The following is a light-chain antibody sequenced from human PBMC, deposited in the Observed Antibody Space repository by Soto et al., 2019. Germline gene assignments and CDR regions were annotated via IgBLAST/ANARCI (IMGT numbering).Light chain of an antibody. CDR3: QQYYNWPRT. J-gene: IGKJ1*01. CDR2: DAS. Sequence: EIVLTQSPAILSLSPGERATLSCRASQSIGNFLAWYQQKPGQPPRLLIFDASNRAAGVPARFSGSGSGTEFTLSICSLQSEDFAVYYCQQYYNWPRTFGQGTKVDIK. CDR1: QSIGNF. V-gene: IGKV3D-15*01.